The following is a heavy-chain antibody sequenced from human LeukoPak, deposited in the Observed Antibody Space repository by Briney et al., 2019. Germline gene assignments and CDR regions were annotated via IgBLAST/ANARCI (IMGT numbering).Heavy chain of an antibody. CDR3: ARTSTASYYYMDV. D-gene: IGHD4-17*01. CDR1: GYTFTSNY. V-gene: IGHV1-46*01. CDR2: ISPSGGST. J-gene: IGHJ6*03. Sequence: ASVKVSCKAFGYTFTSNYMRWVRQAPGQGLEWMGVISPSGGSTSYAQKFQGRVRMTTDTSTNTAYMELRSLRSDDTAVYYCARTSTASYYYMDVWGKGTTVTVSS.